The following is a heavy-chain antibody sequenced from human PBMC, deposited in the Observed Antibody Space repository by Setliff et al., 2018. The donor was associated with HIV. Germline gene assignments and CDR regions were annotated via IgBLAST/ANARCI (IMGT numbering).Heavy chain of an antibody. V-gene: IGHV1-46*02. CDR1: GYTFNAFY. D-gene: IGHD1-26*01. Sequence: ASVKVSCKTSGYTFNAFYIYWVRQAPGQGLEWMGMINPSGSITNYAQKFQGRLTLTRDTSMSTVYMELNSLKSEDTAIYYCAREPPRRRGTVVEDYWGQGTLVTVSS. CDR3: AREPPRRRGTVVEDY. J-gene: IGHJ4*02. CDR2: INPSGSIT.